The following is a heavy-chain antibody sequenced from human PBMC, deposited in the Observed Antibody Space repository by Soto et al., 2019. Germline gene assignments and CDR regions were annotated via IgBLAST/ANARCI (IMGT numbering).Heavy chain of an antibody. CDR2: IFSNDEK. CDR3: ARISATAGTHWFDP. D-gene: IGHD6-13*01. J-gene: IGHJ5*02. V-gene: IGHV2-26*01. Sequence: QVTLKESGPVLVKPTETLTLTCTVSGFSLSNARMGVSWFRQPPGKALEWLGHIFSNDEKSYSTSLKSRLTISKDTSKSQVVLTMTNMDPVDTATYYCARISATAGTHWFDPWGQGTLVTVSS. CDR1: GFSLSNARMG.